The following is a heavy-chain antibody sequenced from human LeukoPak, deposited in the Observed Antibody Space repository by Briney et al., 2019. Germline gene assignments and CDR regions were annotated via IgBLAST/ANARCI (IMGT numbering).Heavy chain of an antibody. V-gene: IGHV3-66*02. CDR1: GFTVSSNY. CDR2: IYSGGST. Sequence: PGGSLRLSCAASGFTVSSNYMSWVRQAPGRGLEWVSVIYSGGSTYYADSVKGRFTISRDKSKTTLYLQMNSLRAEDTAVYYCAKDREGENYFDYWGQGTLVTVSS. J-gene: IGHJ4*02. CDR3: AKDREGENYFDY.